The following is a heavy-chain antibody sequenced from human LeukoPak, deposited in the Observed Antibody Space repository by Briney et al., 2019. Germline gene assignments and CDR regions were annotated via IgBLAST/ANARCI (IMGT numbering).Heavy chain of an antibody. CDR2: INPNSGGT. Sequence: GASVKVSCKASGYTFTGYYMHWVRQAPGQGLGWMGWINPNSGGTNYAQKFQGRVTMTRDTSISTAYMELSRLRSDDTAVYYCLGYCSGGSCYGEFDPWGQGTLVTVSS. D-gene: IGHD2-15*01. V-gene: IGHV1-2*02. J-gene: IGHJ5*02. CDR1: GYTFTGYY. CDR3: LGYCSGGSCYGEFDP.